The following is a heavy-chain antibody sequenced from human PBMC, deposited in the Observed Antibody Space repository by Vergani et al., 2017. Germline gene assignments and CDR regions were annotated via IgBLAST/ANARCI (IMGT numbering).Heavy chain of an antibody. J-gene: IGHJ3*02. D-gene: IGHD6-6*01. CDR1: GMSISNNNYY. CDR2: IYDSRNN. CDR3: ARHLRQLARNDVFDI. Sequence: QLQLQESGPRLVKPSETLSLTCSLSGMSISNNNYYWGWIRQPPGKWLEWIGSIYDSRNNNYSPSLKSRVRISVDTYKNQFSLNLTSVTAADTAVYYCARHLRQLARNDVFDIWGHGTLVAVSS. V-gene: IGHV4-39*01.